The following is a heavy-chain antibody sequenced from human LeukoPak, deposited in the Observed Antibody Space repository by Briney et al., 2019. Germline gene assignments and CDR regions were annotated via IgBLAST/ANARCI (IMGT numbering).Heavy chain of an antibody. D-gene: IGHD2-8*01. CDR2: IYTSGST. V-gene: IGHV4-4*07. Sequence: SETLSLTCTVSGGSISSYYWSWIRQPAGKGLEWIGRIYTSGSTNYNPSLKSRVTMSVDTSKNQFSLKLSSVTAADTAAYYCARDIVLMDTTWFDPWGQGTLVTVSS. J-gene: IGHJ5*02. CDR1: GGSISSYY. CDR3: ARDIVLMDTTWFDP.